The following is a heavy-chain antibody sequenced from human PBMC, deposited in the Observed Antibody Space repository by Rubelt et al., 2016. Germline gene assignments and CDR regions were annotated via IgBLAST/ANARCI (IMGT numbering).Heavy chain of an antibody. V-gene: IGHV4-39*01. CDR3: ARFGVVPNRGAFDI. CDR2: IYYSGST. Sequence: QVQLQESGPGLVKPSETLSLTCTVSGGSISSSSYYWGWIRQPPGKGLEWIGSIYYSGSTYYNPSLMSRVTISVYRSKNQFSLKLSSVTVADTAVYYCARFGVVPNRGAFDIWGQGTMVTVSS. J-gene: IGHJ3*02. CDR1: GGSISSSSYY. D-gene: IGHD3-3*01.